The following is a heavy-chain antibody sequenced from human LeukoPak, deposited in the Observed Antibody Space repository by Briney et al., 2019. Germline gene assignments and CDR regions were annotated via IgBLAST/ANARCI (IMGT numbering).Heavy chain of an antibody. CDR3: ARGGFGELLLDY. CDR2: IYYSGST. Sequence: SETLSLTCTVSGGSISSGGYYWSWIRQHPGTGLEWIGYIYYSGSTYDNPSLKSRVTISVDTSKNQFSLKLSSVTAADTAVYYCARGGFGELLLDYWGQGTLVTVSS. V-gene: IGHV4-31*03. J-gene: IGHJ4*02. D-gene: IGHD3-10*01. CDR1: GGSISSGGYY.